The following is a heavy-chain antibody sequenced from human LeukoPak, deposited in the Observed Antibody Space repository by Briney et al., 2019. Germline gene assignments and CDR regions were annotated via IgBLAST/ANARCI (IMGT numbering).Heavy chain of an antibody. CDR3: ARDGAGWDNWFDP. D-gene: IGHD1-26*01. CDR2: TRNKANRYTK. J-gene: IGHJ5*02. V-gene: IGHV3-72*01. CDR1: GFTFSDHY. Sequence: GGSLRLSCAASGFTFSDHYMDWVRQAPGKGLEWVGRTRNKANRYTKEYAASVKGRFTISRDDSKNSLYLQMNSLRAEDTAVYYCARDGAGWDNWFDPWGQGTLVTVSS.